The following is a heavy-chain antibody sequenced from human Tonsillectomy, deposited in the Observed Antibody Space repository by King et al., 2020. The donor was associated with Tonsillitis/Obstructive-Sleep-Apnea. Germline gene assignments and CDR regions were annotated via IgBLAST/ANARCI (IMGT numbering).Heavy chain of an antibody. V-gene: IGHV3-33*01. Sequence: VQLVESGGGVVRPGRSQRLSCAASGFNFSTYGMHWVRQAPGKGLEWVAAIWYDRSNTYYADSLKGRFTISRDNSKNTLYLQMNSLRAEDTALYYCARDEYYGSGNYRYYCGLDVWGQGTTVTVSS. D-gene: IGHD3-10*01. J-gene: IGHJ6*02. CDR1: GFNFSTYG. CDR3: ARDEYYGSGNYRYYCGLDV. CDR2: IWYDRSNT.